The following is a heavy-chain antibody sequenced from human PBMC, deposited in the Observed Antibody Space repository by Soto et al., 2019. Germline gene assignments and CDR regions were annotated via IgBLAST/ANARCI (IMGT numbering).Heavy chain of an antibody. CDR1: GGSFSGYY. V-gene: IGHV4-34*01. CDR2: INHSGST. CDR3: ARDYGYCSGGSCYDEVLSPFDY. Sequence: SETLSLTCAVYGGSFSGYYWSWIRQPPGKGLEWIGEINHSGSTNYNPSLKSRVTISVDTSKNQFSLKLSSVTAADTAVYYCARDYGYCSGGSCYDEVLSPFDYWGQGTLVTVSS. D-gene: IGHD2-15*01. J-gene: IGHJ4*02.